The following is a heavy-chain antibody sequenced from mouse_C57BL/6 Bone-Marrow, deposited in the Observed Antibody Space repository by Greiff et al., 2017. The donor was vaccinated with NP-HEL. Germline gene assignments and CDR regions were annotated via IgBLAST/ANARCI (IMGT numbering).Heavy chain of an antibody. D-gene: IGHD2-3*01. V-gene: IGHV1-64*01. CDR1: GYTFTSYW. J-gene: IGHJ1*03. CDR2: IHPNSGST. Sequence: QVQLQQPGAELVKPGASVKLSCKASGYTFTSYWMHWVKQRPGQGLEWIGMIHPNSGSTNYNEKFKSKATLTVDKSSSTAYMQLSSLTSEDSAVYYCARIEWLLWYFYVWGTGTTVTVSS. CDR3: ARIEWLLWYFYV.